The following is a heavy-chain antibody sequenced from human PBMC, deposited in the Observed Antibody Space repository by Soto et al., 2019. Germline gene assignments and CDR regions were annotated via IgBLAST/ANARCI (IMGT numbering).Heavy chain of an antibody. D-gene: IGHD1-26*01. J-gene: IGHJ5*02. CDR1: GYSISSTYY. CDR3: TRIVGAMNIDT. Sequence: SETLSLTCAVSGYSISSTYYWGWIRQPPGEGLEWIGSIHHAGSTYYSPSLASRATMSVDTSNNQSSLRLSSMTAADTAMYYCTRIVGAMNIDTWGQGTLVTVSS. CDR2: IHHAGST. V-gene: IGHV4-38-2*01.